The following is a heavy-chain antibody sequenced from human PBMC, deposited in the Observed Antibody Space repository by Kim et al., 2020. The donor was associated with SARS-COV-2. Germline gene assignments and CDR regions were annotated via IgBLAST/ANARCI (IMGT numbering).Heavy chain of an antibody. J-gene: IGHJ6*02. CDR3: ARDPATVTTDYYYGMDV. D-gene: IGHD4-17*01. CDR2: INTNTGNP. V-gene: IGHV7-4-1*02. Sequence: ASVKVSCKASGYTFTSYAMNWVRQAPGQGLEWMGWINTNTGNPTYAQGFTGRFVFSLDTSVSTAYLQISSLKAEDTAVYYCARDPATVTTDYYYGMDVWGQGTTVTVSS. CDR1: GYTFTSYA.